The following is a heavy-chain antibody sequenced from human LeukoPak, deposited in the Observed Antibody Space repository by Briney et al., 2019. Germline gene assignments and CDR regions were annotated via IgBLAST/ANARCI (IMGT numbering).Heavy chain of an antibody. CDR2: IYYSGST. CDR1: GGSISSHY. Sequence: SETLSLTCTVSGGSISSHYWSWIRQPPGKGLEWIGYIYYSGSTNYNPSLKSRVTISVDTCENQFSLKLSSVTAADTAVYYCARAARYCSSTSCYHAYMDVWGKGTTVTVSS. CDR3: ARAARYCSSTSCYHAYMDV. V-gene: IGHV4-59*11. D-gene: IGHD2-2*01. J-gene: IGHJ6*03.